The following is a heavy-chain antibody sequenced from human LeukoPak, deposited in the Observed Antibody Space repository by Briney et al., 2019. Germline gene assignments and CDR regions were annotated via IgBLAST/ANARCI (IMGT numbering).Heavy chain of an antibody. V-gene: IGHV4-30-2*01. Sequence: PSETLSLTCAVSGGSISSGGYSWSWIRQPPGKGLEWIGYIYHSGSTYYNPSLKSRVTISVDRSKNQFSLKLSSVTAADTAVYYCARGRYCSGGSCYSDYYYGMDVWGQGTTVTVSS. D-gene: IGHD2-15*01. CDR2: IYHSGST. CDR1: GGSISSGGYS. J-gene: IGHJ6*02. CDR3: ARGRYCSGGSCYSDYYYGMDV.